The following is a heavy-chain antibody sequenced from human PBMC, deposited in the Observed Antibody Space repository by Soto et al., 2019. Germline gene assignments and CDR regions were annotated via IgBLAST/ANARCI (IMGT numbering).Heavy chain of an antibody. CDR3: AKDLSDSGWFEGFDY. V-gene: IGHV3-23*01. CDR1: GFTFSGHA. Sequence: GGSLRLSCAASGFTFSGHAMSWVRQAPGKGLEWVSSISNTGITTKYADSVKGRFTISRDNSKNTLYLQMNSLRGKDTAVYYCAKDLSDSGWFEGFDYWGQGTLVTVSS. J-gene: IGHJ4*02. CDR2: ISNTGITT. D-gene: IGHD6-19*01.